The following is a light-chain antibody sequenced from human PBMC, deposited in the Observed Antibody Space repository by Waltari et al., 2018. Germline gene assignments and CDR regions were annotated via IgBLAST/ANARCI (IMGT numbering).Light chain of an antibody. J-gene: IGKJ1*01. Sequence: DIVMTQTPLSLSVTPGQPASMSCKSSQSLLYRDGKTYLYWYVQKTGPSPQLLSYEVSSRFSGVPDRFSGSGSGTNFTLKISRVEAEDVGVYYCVQGKDFPGTFGQGTKVEIK. CDR2: EVS. V-gene: IGKV2-29*01. CDR1: QSLLYRDGKTY. CDR3: VQGKDFPGT.